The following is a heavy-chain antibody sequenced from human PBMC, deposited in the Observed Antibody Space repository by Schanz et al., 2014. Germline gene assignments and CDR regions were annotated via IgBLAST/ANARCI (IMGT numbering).Heavy chain of an antibody. D-gene: IGHD1-26*01. Sequence: QVQLVQSGAEVKEPGASVKLSCKSSGYTFTDYYMQWVRQAPGQGLEWLGTIFLNDGGTHSAEKFQGRITMPRDTSTSTVYLDLSSLRSEDTAVYYCARERPRKGDFDYWGRGTLVTVSS. V-gene: IGHV1-46*01. CDR1: GYTFTDYY. J-gene: IGHJ4*02. CDR3: ARERPRKGDFDY. CDR2: IFLNDGGT.